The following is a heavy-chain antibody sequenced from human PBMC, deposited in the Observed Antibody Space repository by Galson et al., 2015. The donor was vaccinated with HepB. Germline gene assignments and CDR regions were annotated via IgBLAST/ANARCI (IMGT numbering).Heavy chain of an antibody. CDR3: ARDQRGATPLDAFDI. CDR2: INPNSGGT. Sequence: VKVSCKASGYTFTGYYMHWVRQAPGQGLEWMGRINPNSGGTNYAQKFQGRVTMTRDTSISTAYMELSRLRSDDTAVYYCARDQRGATPLDAFDIWGQGTMVTVSS. V-gene: IGHV1-2*06. CDR1: GYTFTGYY. D-gene: IGHD1-26*01. J-gene: IGHJ3*02.